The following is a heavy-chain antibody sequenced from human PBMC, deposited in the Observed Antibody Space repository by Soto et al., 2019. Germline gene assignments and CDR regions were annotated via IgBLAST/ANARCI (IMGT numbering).Heavy chain of an antibody. D-gene: IGHD2-2*01. Sequence: SVKVSCKASGGTFSSYAISWVRQAPGQGLEWMGGIIPIFGTANYAQKFQGRVTITADESTSTAYMELRSLRSEDTAVYYCARATYMRYGMDVWGQGTPVTVSS. V-gene: IGHV1-69*13. CDR2: IIPIFGTA. J-gene: IGHJ6*02. CDR3: ARATYMRYGMDV. CDR1: GGTFSSYA.